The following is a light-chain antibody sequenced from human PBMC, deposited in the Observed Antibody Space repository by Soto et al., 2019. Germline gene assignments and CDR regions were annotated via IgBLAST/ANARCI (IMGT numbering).Light chain of an antibody. V-gene: IGLV2-14*01. CDR1: SSDVGGFIF. CDR2: DVS. Sequence: QSVLTQPASVSGSPGQSITISCTGTSSDVGGFIFVSWYQQHPGRAPKLMIYDVSNRPSGVSNRFSGSKSSNTASLTISGLQADDDADYYCVSYTTSASYVFGTGTKV. J-gene: IGLJ1*01. CDR3: VSYTTSASYV.